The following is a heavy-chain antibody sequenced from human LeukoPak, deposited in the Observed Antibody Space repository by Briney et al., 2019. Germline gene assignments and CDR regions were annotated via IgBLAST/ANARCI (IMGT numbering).Heavy chain of an antibody. CDR1: ESTFSSYW. CDR3: ASSSSWYGVGWFDP. J-gene: IGHJ5*02. CDR2: IKQDGSEK. D-gene: IGHD6-13*01. Sequence: GGSQRLSCAASESTFSSYWMSWVRQAPGKGLEWVANIKQDGSEKYYVDSVKGRFTISRDNAKNSLYLQMNSLRAEDTAVYYCASSSSWYGVGWFDPWGQGTLVTVSS. V-gene: IGHV3-7*01.